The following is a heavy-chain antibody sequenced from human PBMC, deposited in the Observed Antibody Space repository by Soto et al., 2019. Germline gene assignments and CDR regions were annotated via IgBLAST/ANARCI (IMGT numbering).Heavy chain of an antibody. J-gene: IGHJ4*02. D-gene: IGHD3-22*01. V-gene: IGHV1-69*13. CDR2: IIPISGTA. Sequence: SVKVSCKASGGTFSSYAISWVRQAPGQGLEWMGGIIPISGTANYAQKFQGRVTITADESTSTAYMELSSLRSEDTAVYYCARGPALYYYDSSGYYLVYWGQGTLVTVSS. CDR3: ARGPALYYYDSSGYYLVY. CDR1: GGTFSSYA.